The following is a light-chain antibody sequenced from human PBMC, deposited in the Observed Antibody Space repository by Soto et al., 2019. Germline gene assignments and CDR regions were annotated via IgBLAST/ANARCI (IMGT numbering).Light chain of an antibody. J-gene: IGKJ4*01. CDR1: QSVDSN. Sequence: EIVMTQSPATLSVSPGETATLSCRASQSVDSNLAWYQQKPDQAPRLLIYGASIRATGIPARFSGSESGTDLTLTVSSLQSEDFAVYYCQQYNNWPLTFGGGTKVEIK. V-gene: IGKV3-15*01. CDR2: GAS. CDR3: QQYNNWPLT.